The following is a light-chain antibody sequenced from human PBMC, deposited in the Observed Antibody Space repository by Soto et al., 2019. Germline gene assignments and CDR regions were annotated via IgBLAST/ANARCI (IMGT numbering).Light chain of an antibody. J-gene: IGLJ2*01. CDR3: QSYDRSLSGVV. CDR2: TNN. V-gene: IGLV1-40*01. CDR1: SSNIGAGYD. Sequence: QSVLTQPPSVSGAPGQRVTISCTGSSSNIGAGYDVHWYQQLPRTAPKLLIYTNNNRPSGVPDRFSGSKSDTSASLAITGLQAEDEADYYCQSYDRSLSGVVFGGGTKVTVL.